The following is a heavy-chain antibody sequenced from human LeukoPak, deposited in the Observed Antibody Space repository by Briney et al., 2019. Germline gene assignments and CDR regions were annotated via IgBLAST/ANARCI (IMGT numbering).Heavy chain of an antibody. CDR2: INHSGST. CDR3: ARGPGGFDY. V-gene: IGHV4-34*01. Sequence: SETLSLTCAVYGGSFSGYYWSWIRQPPGEGLEWIGEINHSGSTNYNPSLKSRVTISVDTSKNQFSLKLSSVTAADTAVYYCARGPGGFDYWGQGALVTVSS. J-gene: IGHJ4*02. D-gene: IGHD3-10*01. CDR1: GGSFSGYY.